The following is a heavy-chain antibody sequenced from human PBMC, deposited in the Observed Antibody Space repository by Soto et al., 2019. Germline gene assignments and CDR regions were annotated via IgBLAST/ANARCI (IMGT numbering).Heavy chain of an antibody. V-gene: IGHV4-34*01. CDR2: INHSGST. CDR3: ASLTTVTINYYYGMDV. J-gene: IGHJ6*02. Sequence: SETLSLTCAVYGGSFSGYYWSWIRQPPGKGLEWIGEINHSGSTNYNPSLKSRVTISVDTSKNQLSMKLSSVTAADTAVYYCASLTTVTINYYYGMDVWGQGTTVTVSS. D-gene: IGHD4-17*01. CDR1: GGSFSGYY.